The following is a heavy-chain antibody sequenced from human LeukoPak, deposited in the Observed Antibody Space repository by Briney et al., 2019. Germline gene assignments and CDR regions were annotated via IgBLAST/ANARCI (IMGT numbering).Heavy chain of an antibody. CDR1: GFTFSSYS. CDR2: ISSSSSYI. J-gene: IGHJ5*02. V-gene: IGHV3-21*01. Sequence: GGSLRLSCAASGFTFSSYSMNWVRQAPGKGLEWVSSISSSSSYIYYADSVKGRFTISRDNAKNSLYLQMNSLRAEDTAVYYCAREGAVAGGYPHWFDPWGQGTLVTVSS. CDR3: AREGAVAGGYPHWFDP. D-gene: IGHD6-19*01.